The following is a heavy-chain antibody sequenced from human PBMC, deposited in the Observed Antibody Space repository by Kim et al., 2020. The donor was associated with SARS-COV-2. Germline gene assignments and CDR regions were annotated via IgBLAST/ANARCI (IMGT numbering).Heavy chain of an antibody. V-gene: IGHV3-23*01. CDR2: ISGSDGTT. J-gene: IGHJ3*02. CDR3: AKGSRSGYFRDAFDI. Sequence: GGSLRLSCAASGFTFGSYAMSWVRQAPGKVLEWVSVISGSDGTTYYVDSVKGRFTISRDNSKNTLDLQMNSLRAEDTAVYYCAKGSRSGYFRDAFDIWGQGTMVTVSS. CDR1: GFTFGSYA. D-gene: IGHD3-22*01.